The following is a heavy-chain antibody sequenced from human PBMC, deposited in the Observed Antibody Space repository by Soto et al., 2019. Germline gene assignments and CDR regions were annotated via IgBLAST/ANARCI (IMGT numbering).Heavy chain of an antibody. J-gene: IGHJ6*03. CDR3: ACRPIFGGRYMDV. V-gene: IGHV4-34*01. CDR1: GGPFSGYY. CDR2: INHSGST. D-gene: IGHD3-3*01. Sequence: QVQLQQWGAGLLKPSETLSLTCAVYGGPFSGYYWSWSRQPPGMGLEWIGEINHSGSTNYNPSLKRRVTISVDTAKNPSCLKLSSVTAADTAVYDCACRPIFGGRYMDVWGKGTTVTVS.